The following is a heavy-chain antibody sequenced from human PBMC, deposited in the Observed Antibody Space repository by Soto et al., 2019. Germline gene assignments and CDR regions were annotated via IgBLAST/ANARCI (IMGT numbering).Heavy chain of an antibody. J-gene: IGHJ4*02. D-gene: IGHD3-10*01. Sequence: GGSLRLSCAASGFTFSNYTMHWVRQAPGKGLEWVALISYDEIDKYFADAVKGRFTISRDNSKNTLYLQMDSLRAEDTAVYYRAGRSGSSYYCGRGTLVTVSS. CDR1: GFTFSNYT. CDR3: AGRSGSSYY. V-gene: IGHV3-30*04. CDR2: ISYDEIDK.